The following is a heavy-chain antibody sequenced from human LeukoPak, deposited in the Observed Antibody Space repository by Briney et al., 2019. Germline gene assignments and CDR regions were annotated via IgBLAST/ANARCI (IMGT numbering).Heavy chain of an antibody. J-gene: IGHJ4*02. CDR3: ARDVGSWELLSFDY. D-gene: IGHD1-26*01. Sequence: PGRSLRLSCAASGFTFDDYAMHWVRQAPGKGLEWVSSISSSSSYIYYADSVKGRFTISRDNAKNSLYLQMNSLRAEDTAVYYCARDVGSWELLSFDYWGQGTLVTVSS. V-gene: IGHV3-21*01. CDR1: GFTFDDYA. CDR2: ISSSSSYI.